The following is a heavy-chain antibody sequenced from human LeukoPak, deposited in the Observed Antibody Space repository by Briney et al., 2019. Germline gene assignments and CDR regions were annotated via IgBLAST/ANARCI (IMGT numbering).Heavy chain of an antibody. Sequence: SETLSLTCTVSGGSISSYYWSWIRQPPGKGLEWLGYIYYSGSTNYNPSLKSRVTISVDTSKNQFSLKLSSVTAADTAVYYCARGNWAIFGVVRGAAFDIWGQGTMVTVSS. V-gene: IGHV4-59*01. CDR1: GGSISSYY. J-gene: IGHJ3*02. CDR3: ARGNWAIFGVVRGAAFDI. D-gene: IGHD3-3*02. CDR2: IYYSGST.